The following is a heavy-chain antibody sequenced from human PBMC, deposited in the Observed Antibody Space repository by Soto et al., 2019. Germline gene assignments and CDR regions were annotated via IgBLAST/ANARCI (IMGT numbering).Heavy chain of an antibody. Sequence: EVQLVESGGGLVRPGGSLRLSCAVSGFTVSTNDMSWVRQAPGKELESVSIIYSDGSTYYADSVKGRFTTSRDRARNTLYLQMDNLRADDTAVYHCARDSSYYGSGRGVLDYWGPGALVTVSS. CDR2: IYSDGST. D-gene: IGHD3-10*01. CDR3: ARDSSYYGSGRGVLDY. V-gene: IGHV3-66*01. J-gene: IGHJ4*02. CDR1: GFTVSTND.